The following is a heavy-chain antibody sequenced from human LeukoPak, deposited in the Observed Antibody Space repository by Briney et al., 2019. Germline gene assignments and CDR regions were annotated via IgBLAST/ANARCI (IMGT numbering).Heavy chain of an antibody. J-gene: IGHJ4*02. V-gene: IGHV1-18*04. D-gene: IGHD4-23*01. Sequence: ASVMVSCKASGYTFTSYSINWVRRAPGQGLEWMGWISPSNGDTSYAQKVQDRVTMTTDTSTRTVYMELRSLGSDDTAIYYCARDSGWELRHFFFDDWGQGTLVTVSS. CDR1: GYTFTSYS. CDR2: ISPSNGDT. CDR3: ARDSGWELRHFFFDD.